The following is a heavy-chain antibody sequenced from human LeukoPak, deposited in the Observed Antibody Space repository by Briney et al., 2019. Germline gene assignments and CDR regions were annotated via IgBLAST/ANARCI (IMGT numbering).Heavy chain of an antibody. D-gene: IGHD4-17*01. CDR3: ARGVLYYGDYVGYYFDY. J-gene: IGHJ4*02. CDR1: GFTFSSYG. CDR2: IWYDGSNK. V-gene: IGHV3-33*01. Sequence: QPGGSLRLSCAASGFTFSSYGMHWVRQAPGKGLEWVAVIWYDGSNKYYADSVKGRFTISRDNSKNTLYLQMNSLRAEDTAVYYCARGVLYYGDYVGYYFDYWGQGTLVTVSS.